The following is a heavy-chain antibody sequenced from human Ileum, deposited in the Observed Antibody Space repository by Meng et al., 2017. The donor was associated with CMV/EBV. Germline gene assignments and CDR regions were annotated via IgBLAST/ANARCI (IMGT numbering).Heavy chain of an antibody. Sequence: QALVEESGPGLVNISWTLALICYVSGGSISNYYWSLIRQRDGTGLECIAHIYTSGTTNYNPSLKSRVTMSVDTSRNQFSLKLTSVTAADTAVYYCARNYGSGNWNFFHYWGQGTLVTVSS. J-gene: IGHJ4*02. CDR2: IYTSGTT. D-gene: IGHD3-10*01. V-gene: IGHV4-4*07. CDR3: ARNYGSGNWNFFHY. CDR1: GGSISNYY.